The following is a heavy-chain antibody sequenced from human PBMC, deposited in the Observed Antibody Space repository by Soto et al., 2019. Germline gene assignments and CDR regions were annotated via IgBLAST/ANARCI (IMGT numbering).Heavy chain of an antibody. CDR3: SRRVHAPPGTYTLDY. Sequence: ETLSLTCAVYGETFSGYYWNWIRQPPGKGLEWIGEINDSGSSNYNPSLKSRVTISVDTSKNQFSLKLSSVTAADTAVYYCSRRVHAPPGTYTLDYWGQGTRVTVSS. CDR1: GETFSGYY. J-gene: IGHJ4*02. V-gene: IGHV4-34*01. CDR2: INDSGSS. D-gene: IGHD3-16*01.